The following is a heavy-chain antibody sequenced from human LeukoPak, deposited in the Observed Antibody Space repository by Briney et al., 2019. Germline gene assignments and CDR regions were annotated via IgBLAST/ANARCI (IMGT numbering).Heavy chain of an antibody. J-gene: IGHJ3*02. Sequence: GGSLRLSCAASGFTFSIYSMNWVRQAPGKGLDWVSSILSSSSTIYFADSVRGRFTISRDNAKNSLYLQMNSLRAEDTAVYYCARERGSSSFDAFDIWGQGTMVTVSS. CDR1: GFTFSIYS. V-gene: IGHV3-48*04. CDR2: ILSSSSTI. D-gene: IGHD6-13*01. CDR3: ARERGSSSFDAFDI.